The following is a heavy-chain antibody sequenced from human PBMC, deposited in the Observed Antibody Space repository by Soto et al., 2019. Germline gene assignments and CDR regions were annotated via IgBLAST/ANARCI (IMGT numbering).Heavy chain of an antibody. CDR2: INHRGGT. CDR1: GGSFSGYY. V-gene: IGHV4-34*01. CDR3: ARGAAAGPDAFDI. D-gene: IGHD6-13*01. Sequence: QVQLQQWGAGLLKPSETLSLTFAVYGGSFSGYYWSWIRQPPGKGLEWIGEINHRGGTNYNPSLKSRVTMSVDTSKNQFSLKLSSVTAADTAVYYCARGAAAGPDAFDIWGQGTMVTVSS. J-gene: IGHJ3*02.